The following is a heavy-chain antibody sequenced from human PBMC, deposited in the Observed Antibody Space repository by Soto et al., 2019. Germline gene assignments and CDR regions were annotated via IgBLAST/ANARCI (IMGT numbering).Heavy chain of an antibody. D-gene: IGHD6-13*01. V-gene: IGHV3-30*18. CDR3: AKVRIAPAKPFYFDS. CDR2: ISNDGSDK. Sequence: QMQLVESGGGVVQPGRSLRLSCVGSGFNFDNYAFHWVRQAPGTGLEWVAVISNDGSDKYYADSVKGRFTISRDNSKDTLHLQMDSLKTEDTAVYYCAKVRIAPAKPFYFDSWGQGTLVTVSS. CDR1: GFNFDNYA. J-gene: IGHJ4*02.